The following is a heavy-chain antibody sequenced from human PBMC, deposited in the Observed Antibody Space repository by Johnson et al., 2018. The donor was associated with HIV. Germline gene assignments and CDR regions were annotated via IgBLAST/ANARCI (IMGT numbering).Heavy chain of an antibody. J-gene: IGHJ3*02. CDR3: AREGVGVNAFDI. CDR1: GFTFSSYG. Sequence: QVQLVESGGGVVQPGRSLRLSCAASGFTFSSYGMHWVRQAPGKGLEWVAVISYDGSNKYYADSVKGRFTISRDNSKNTLYLQMGSLRAEDMAVYYCAREGVGVNAFDIWGQGTMVTVSS. CDR2: ISYDGSNK. V-gene: IGHV3-30*03. D-gene: IGHD1-26*01.